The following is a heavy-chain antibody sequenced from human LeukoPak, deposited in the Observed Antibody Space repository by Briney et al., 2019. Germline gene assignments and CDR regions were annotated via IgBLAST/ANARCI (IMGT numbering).Heavy chain of an antibody. CDR1: GFSFSTYE. CDR2: ISSSGSTV. Sequence: GGSLRLSCAASGFSFSTYEMRWVRQAPGKGLEWVSDISSSGSTVYYADSVKGRFTTSRDNANNYLYLQMHSLRAEDTAVYYCSLLAVASPQDYWGQGTLVTVSS. D-gene: IGHD6-19*01. V-gene: IGHV3-48*03. J-gene: IGHJ4*02. CDR3: SLLAVASPQDY.